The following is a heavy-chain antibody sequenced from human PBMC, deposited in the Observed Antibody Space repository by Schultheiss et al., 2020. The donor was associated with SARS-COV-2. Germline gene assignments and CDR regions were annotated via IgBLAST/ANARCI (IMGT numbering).Heavy chain of an antibody. CDR2: ISSSGSTI. D-gene: IGHD3-22*01. Sequence: GGSLRLSCAASGFTFSDYYMSWIRQAPGKGLEWVSYISSSGSTIYYADSVKGRFTISRDNAKNSLYLQMNSLRAEDTAVYYCARCTKDSSGYEVLLDYWGQGTLVTVSS. CDR3: ARCTKDSSGYEVLLDY. J-gene: IGHJ4*02. CDR1: GFTFSDYY. V-gene: IGHV3-11*01.